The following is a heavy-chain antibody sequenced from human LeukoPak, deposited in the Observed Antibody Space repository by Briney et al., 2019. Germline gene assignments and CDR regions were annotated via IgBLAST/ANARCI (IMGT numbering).Heavy chain of an antibody. CDR1: GGSISSSNW. Sequence: SGTLSLTCAVSGGSISSSNWWSWVRQPPGKGLEWIGEIYHSGSTYYNPSLKSRVTISVDTSKNQFSLKLSSVTAADTAVYYCARVGAYDFWSGYQGGAFDIWGQGTMVTVSS. J-gene: IGHJ3*02. CDR2: IYHSGST. V-gene: IGHV4-4*02. D-gene: IGHD3-3*01. CDR3: ARVGAYDFWSGYQGGAFDI.